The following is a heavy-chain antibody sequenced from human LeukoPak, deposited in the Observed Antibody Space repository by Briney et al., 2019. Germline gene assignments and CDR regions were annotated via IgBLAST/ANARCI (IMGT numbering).Heavy chain of an antibody. J-gene: IGHJ4*02. CDR1: GGSFSGYY. V-gene: IGHV4-34*01. CDR3: ARGVSSGSYYNPFDS. CDR2: ISHTEST. D-gene: IGHD1-26*01. Sequence: PSETLSLTCAVYGGSFSGYYRSWIRQPPGKRLEWIGEISHTESTTYNPSLKSRVTISVDKSKNQFSLKLKSLTAADTAIYYCARGVSSGSYYNPFDSWGQGTLVTVSS.